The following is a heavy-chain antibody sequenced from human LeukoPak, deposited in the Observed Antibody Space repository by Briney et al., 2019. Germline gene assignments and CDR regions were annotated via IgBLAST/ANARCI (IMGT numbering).Heavy chain of an antibody. CDR1: GGSISSTIYY. D-gene: IGHD6-19*01. V-gene: IGHV4-39*07. Sequence: SETLSLTCTVSGGSISSTIYYWGWIRQPPGKGLEWIGSIYYRGSTYYNPSLKSRVAISVDTSKNQFSLKLSSVTAADTAVYYCARDSRSGWGNWFDPWGQGTLVTVSS. CDR3: ARDSRSGWGNWFDP. CDR2: IYYRGST. J-gene: IGHJ5*02.